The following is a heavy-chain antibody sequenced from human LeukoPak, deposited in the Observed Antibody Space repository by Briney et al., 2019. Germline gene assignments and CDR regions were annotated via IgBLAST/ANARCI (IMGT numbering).Heavy chain of an antibody. CDR1: GFTFSSYA. Sequence: GGSLRLSCAASGFTFSSYAMHWVRQAPGKGLEWVAVISYDGSNKYYADSVKGRFTISRDNSKNTLYLQMNSLRAEDTAVYYCSGYNWFDPWGQGTLVTVSS. V-gene: IGHV3-30-3*01. CDR2: ISYDGSNK. J-gene: IGHJ5*02. D-gene: IGHD3-22*01. CDR3: SGYNWFDP.